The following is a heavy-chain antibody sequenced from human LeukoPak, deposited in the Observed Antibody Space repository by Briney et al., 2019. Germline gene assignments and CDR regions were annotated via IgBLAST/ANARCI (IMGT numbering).Heavy chain of an antibody. Sequence: GASVKVSCKASGYTFTGYFMHWVRQAPGQGHEWMGRVNPNTGDTNYAQRFQGRVTMTRDTSISTAYMELSRLRSDDTAAYYCAIPSGYARVGSNWGQGTLVTVSS. J-gene: IGHJ4*02. D-gene: IGHD2-2*01. CDR2: VNPNTGDT. CDR1: GYTFTGYF. CDR3: AIPSGYARVGSN. V-gene: IGHV1-2*06.